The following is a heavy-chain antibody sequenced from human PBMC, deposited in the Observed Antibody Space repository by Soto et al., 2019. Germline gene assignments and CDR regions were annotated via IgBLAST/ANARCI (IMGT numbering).Heavy chain of an antibody. CDR1: GGTFSSYA. V-gene: IGHV1-69*13. CDR2: IIPIFGTA. CDR3: ARGTAARYFDY. J-gene: IGHJ4*02. Sequence: ASVKVSCKASGGTFSSYAISRVRQAPGQGLEWMGGIIPIFGTANYAQKFQGRVTITADESTSTAYMELSSLRSEDTAVYYCARGTAARYFDYWGQGTLVTVSS. D-gene: IGHD6-6*01.